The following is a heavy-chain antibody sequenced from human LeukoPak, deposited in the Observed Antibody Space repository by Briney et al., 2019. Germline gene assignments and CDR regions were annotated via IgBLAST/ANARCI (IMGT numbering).Heavy chain of an antibody. D-gene: IGHD3-22*01. J-gene: IGHJ4*02. CDR2: INHSGST. V-gene: IGHV4-34*01. CDR1: GGSFSGYY. Sequence: SETLSLTCAVYGGSFSGYYWSWIRQPPGKGLEWIGEINHSGSTNYNPSLKSRATISVDTSKNQFSLKLSSVTAADTAVYYCARETVYDSSYYYHPRSLDYWGQGTLVTVSS. CDR3: ARETVYDSSYYYHPRSLDY.